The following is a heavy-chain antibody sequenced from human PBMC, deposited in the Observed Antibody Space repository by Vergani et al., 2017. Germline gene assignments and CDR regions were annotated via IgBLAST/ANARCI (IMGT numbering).Heavy chain of an antibody. CDR2: IYPGDSDT. D-gene: IGHD6-13*01. Sequence: EVQLVQSGAEVKKPEESLKISCKGSGYSFTSYWIGWVRQMPGKGLEWMGIIYPGDSDTRYSPSFQGQVTISADKSIGSGYLQWSSLTASDTAMYYCARHFHSCSWYWVGYNWFDPWGQGTLVTVSS. CDR1: GYSFTSYW. V-gene: IGHV5-51*01. J-gene: IGHJ5*02. CDR3: ARHFHSCSWYWVGYNWFDP.